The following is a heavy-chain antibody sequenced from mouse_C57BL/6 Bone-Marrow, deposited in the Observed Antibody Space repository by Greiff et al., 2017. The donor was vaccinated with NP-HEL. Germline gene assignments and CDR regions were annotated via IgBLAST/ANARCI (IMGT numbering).Heavy chain of an antibody. V-gene: IGHV2-9*01. CDR1: GFSLTSYG. CDR3: AKQNYGSSPYWYFDV. CDR2: IWGGGST. J-gene: IGHJ1*03. D-gene: IGHD1-1*01. Sequence: VQRVESGPGLVAPSQSLSITCTVSGFSLTSYGVDWVRQPPGKGLEWLGVIWGGGSTNYNSALMSRLSISKDNSKSQVFLKMNSLQTDDTAMYYCAKQNYGSSPYWYFDVWGTGTTVTVSS.